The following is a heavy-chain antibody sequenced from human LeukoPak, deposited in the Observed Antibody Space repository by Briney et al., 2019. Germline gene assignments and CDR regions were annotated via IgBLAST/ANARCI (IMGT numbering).Heavy chain of an antibody. Sequence: QSGRSLRLSCSASGFTFSRYPMHWVRQAPGKGLEWVAVIWYDGSNQYYADSVKGRFTISRDNSKNTLDLQMSSLRVEDTAVYYCARDLVAAAGTPHFYYSGMDVWGQGTTVTVSS. J-gene: IGHJ6*02. CDR1: GFTFSRYP. CDR2: IWYDGSNQ. V-gene: IGHV3-33*08. D-gene: IGHD6-13*01. CDR3: ARDLVAAAGTPHFYYSGMDV.